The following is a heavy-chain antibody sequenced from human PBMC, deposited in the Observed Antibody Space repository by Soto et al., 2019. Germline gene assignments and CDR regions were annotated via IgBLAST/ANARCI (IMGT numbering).Heavy chain of an antibody. D-gene: IGHD2-2*01. CDR1: GYSFRSYW. J-gene: IGHJ3*02. V-gene: IGHV5-51*01. CDR2: IYPGDSNT. Sequence: PGESLKISCKTSGYSFRSYWIGWVRHMPGKGLEWMGIIYPGDSNTRYSPSFQGQVTISADKSISTAYLQWSSLKAAEIAMYYCASHYRSSCNIWGQGTMVTVSS. CDR3: ASHYRSSCNI.